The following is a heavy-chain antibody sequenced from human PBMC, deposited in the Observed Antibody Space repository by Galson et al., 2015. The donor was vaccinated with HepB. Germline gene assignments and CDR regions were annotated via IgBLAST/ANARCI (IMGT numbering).Heavy chain of an antibody. CDR1: GYTFISYG. CDR3: AREVPAAIYDY. CDR2: ISNYNGDT. D-gene: IGHD2-2*01. V-gene: IGHV1-18*01. J-gene: IGHJ4*02. Sequence: SVKVSCKASGYTFISYGITWVRQAPGQGLEWMGWISNYNGDTNYAQKFQGRVTMTTDILTNTAYMELRSLRSDDTAVYYCAREVPAAIYDYWGQGTLVTVSS.